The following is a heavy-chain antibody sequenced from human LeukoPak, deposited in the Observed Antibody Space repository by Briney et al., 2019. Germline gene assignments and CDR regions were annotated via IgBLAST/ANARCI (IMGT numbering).Heavy chain of an antibody. CDR1: GFTFDDYA. Sequence: GVSLRLSCAASGFTFDDYAMHWVRQAPGKGLEWVSGISWNSGSIGYADSVKGRFTISRDNAKNSLYLQMNSLRAEDTALYYCAKDRGATTEAFDIWGQGTMVTVSS. D-gene: IGHD1-26*01. V-gene: IGHV3-9*01. CDR2: ISWNSGSI. J-gene: IGHJ3*02. CDR3: AKDRGATTEAFDI.